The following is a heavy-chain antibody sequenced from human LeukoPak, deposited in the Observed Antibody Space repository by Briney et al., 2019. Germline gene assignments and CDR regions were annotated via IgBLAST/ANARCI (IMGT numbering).Heavy chain of an antibody. V-gene: IGHV1-46*01. Sequence: EASVKVSCKASGYTFTSYYMHWVRQAPGQGLEWMGIINPSGGSTSYAQKFQGRVTMTRDTSTSTVYMELSSLRSEDTAVYYCAKVRYRQQLAVPFDYWGQGTLVTVSS. CDR1: GYTFTSYY. CDR2: INPSGGST. D-gene: IGHD6-13*01. CDR3: AKVRYRQQLAVPFDY. J-gene: IGHJ4*02.